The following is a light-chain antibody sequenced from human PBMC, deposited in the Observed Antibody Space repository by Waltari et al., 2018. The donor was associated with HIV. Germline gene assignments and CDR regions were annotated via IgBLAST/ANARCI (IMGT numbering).Light chain of an antibody. J-gene: IGLJ3*02. CDR2: DDS. Sequence: SYVLTQPPSVSVAPGMTARITCGGSNIGSKTVHWYQQKPGQAPVLVIYDDSDRPSGIPDRVSASNSGNTATLTISRVEAGDEADYYCQVWDSSSDHWVFGGGTKLTVL. CDR1: NIGSKT. CDR3: QVWDSSSDHWV. V-gene: IGLV3-21*04.